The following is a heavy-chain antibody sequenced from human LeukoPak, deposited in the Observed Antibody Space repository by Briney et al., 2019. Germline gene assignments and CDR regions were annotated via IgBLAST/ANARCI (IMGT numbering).Heavy chain of an antibody. D-gene: IGHD3-16*01. CDR2: IKDDGSHT. J-gene: IGHJ4*01. V-gene: IGHV3-74*01. CDR1: GFTFSSHW. Sequence: GGSLRLSCAASGFTFSSHWMHWVRQAPGKGLVWVSRIKDDGSHTNYADSVMGRFTISRDNAKNTLSLQMNSLRAEDTAVYYCARGSGMITCIDEWGQGTLVTVSS. CDR3: ARGSGMITCIDE.